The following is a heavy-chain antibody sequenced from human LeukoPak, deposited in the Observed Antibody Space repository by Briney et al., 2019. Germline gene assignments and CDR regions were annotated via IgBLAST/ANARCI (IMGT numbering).Heavy chain of an antibody. CDR1: GFIFSSYS. V-gene: IGHV3-21*01. CDR3: ARGYYGSGSGYNYYMDV. Sequence: SGGSLRLSCAASGFIFSSYSMKWVRQAPGKGLEWVSSISSSSSYIYDADSVKGRFTISRDNAKKSVYLQMSSLRAEDTAVYYCARGYYGSGSGYNYYMDVWGKGTTVTVSS. D-gene: IGHD3-10*01. CDR2: ISSSSSYI. J-gene: IGHJ6*03.